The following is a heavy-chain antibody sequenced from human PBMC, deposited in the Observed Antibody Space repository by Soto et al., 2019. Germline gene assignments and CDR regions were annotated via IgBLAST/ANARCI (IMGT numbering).Heavy chain of an antibody. V-gene: IGHV1-18*04. Sequence: ASVKVACKASGYTCTSCGISWVRKAPGQGLEWMGWISAYNGNTNYAQKLQGRVTMTTDTSTSTAYMELRSLRSDDTAVYYCARGYYYGSGSYYYFDYWGQGTLVTVSS. CDR3: ARGYYYGSGSYYYFDY. D-gene: IGHD3-10*01. J-gene: IGHJ4*02. CDR1: GYTCTSCG. CDR2: ISAYNGNT.